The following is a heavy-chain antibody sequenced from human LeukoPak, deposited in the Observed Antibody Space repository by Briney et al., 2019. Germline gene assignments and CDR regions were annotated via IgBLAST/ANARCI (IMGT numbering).Heavy chain of an antibody. CDR3: ARGRGYSYMDAFDI. V-gene: IGHV1-69*13. CDR1: GGTFSSYA. Sequence: RASVKVSCKASGGTFSSYAISWVRQAPGQGLEWMGGIIPIFGTANYAQKSQGRVTITADESTSTAYMELSSLRSEDTAVYYCARGRGYSYMDAFDIWGQGTMVTVSS. J-gene: IGHJ3*02. D-gene: IGHD5-18*01. CDR2: IIPIFGTA.